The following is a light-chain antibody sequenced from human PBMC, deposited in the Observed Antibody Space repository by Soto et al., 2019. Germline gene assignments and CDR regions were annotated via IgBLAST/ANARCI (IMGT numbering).Light chain of an antibody. J-gene: IGKJ5*01. CDR3: MQGTHWPIT. V-gene: IGKV2-28*01. CDR1: QGLPHSNGYNY. Sequence: IVRTQSPLSLPVTPGEPASISCRSSQGLPHSNGYNYLDWYLQKPGQSPQLLIYLGSNRASGVPDRFSGSGSGTDFTLKISRVEAEDVGVYYCMQGTHWPITFGQGTRLEIK. CDR2: LGS.